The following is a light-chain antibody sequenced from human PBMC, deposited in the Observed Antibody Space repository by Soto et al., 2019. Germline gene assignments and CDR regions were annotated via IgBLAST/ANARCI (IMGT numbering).Light chain of an antibody. CDR2: KES. Sequence: DIQMTQSPSTLSASVGDRVTITCRASQSISSWLAWYQQKPGKAPKLLIYKESSLESGVPSRISGSGYGTEFTLTISSQQPDDFATYYCQQNNSYRTFGQGTKVEIK. CDR1: QSISSW. V-gene: IGKV1-5*03. CDR3: QQNNSYRT. J-gene: IGKJ1*01.